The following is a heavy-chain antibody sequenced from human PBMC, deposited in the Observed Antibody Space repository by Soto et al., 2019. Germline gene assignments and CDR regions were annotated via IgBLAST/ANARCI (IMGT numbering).Heavy chain of an antibody. V-gene: IGHV1-69*02. CDR2: IIPILGIA. CDR1: GGTFSSYT. CDR3: TIAVAGTHGMDV. Sequence: QVQLVQSGAEVKKPGSSVKVSCKASGGTFSSYTISWVRQAPGQGLEWMGRIIPILGIATYAQKFQGRVTITADKSTITAYMELSSLRSEDTAVYYCTIAVAGTHGMDVLGQGTTVTVSS. D-gene: IGHD6-19*01. J-gene: IGHJ6*01.